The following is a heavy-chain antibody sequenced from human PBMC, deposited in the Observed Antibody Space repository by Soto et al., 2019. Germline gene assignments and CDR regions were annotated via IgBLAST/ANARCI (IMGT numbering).Heavy chain of an antibody. CDR1: GGTFSSYA. CDR3: ARAGMVATVKLLWFDP. D-gene: IGHD5-12*01. V-gene: IGHV1-69*13. CDR2: IIPIFGTA. Sequence: SVKVSCKASGGTFSSYAISWVRQAPGQGLEWMGGIIPIFGTANYAQKFQGRVTITADESTSTAYMELSSLRSEDTAVYYCARAGMVATVKLLWFDPWGQGTLVTVSS. J-gene: IGHJ5*02.